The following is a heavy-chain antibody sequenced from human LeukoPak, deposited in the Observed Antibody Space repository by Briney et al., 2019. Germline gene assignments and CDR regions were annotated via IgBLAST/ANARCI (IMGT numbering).Heavy chain of an antibody. J-gene: IGHJ4*02. V-gene: IGHV3-53*04. CDR1: GFTVSSNY. D-gene: IGHD4-17*01. Sequence: GRSLRLSCAASGFTVSSNYMSWVRQAPGKGLEWVSVIYSGGSTYYADSVEGRFTISRHNSKNTLYLQMNSLRAEDTAVYYCARGPLGDYGIDYWGQGTLVTVSS. CDR2: IYSGGST. CDR3: ARGPLGDYGIDY.